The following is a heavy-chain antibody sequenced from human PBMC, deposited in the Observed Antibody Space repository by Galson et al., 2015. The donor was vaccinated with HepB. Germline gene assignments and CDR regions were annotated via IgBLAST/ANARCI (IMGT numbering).Heavy chain of an antibody. CDR2: IITIFGTA. D-gene: IGHD3-22*01. CDR1: GGTFSSYA. V-gene: IGHV1-69*13. J-gene: IGHJ4*02. CDR3: ARARLYDSSGQGYYFDY. Sequence: SVKVSCKASGGTFSSYAISWVRQAPGQGLEWMGGIITIFGTANYAQKFQGRVTITADESTSTAYMELSSLRSEDTAVYYCARARLYDSSGQGYYFDYWGQGTLVTVSS.